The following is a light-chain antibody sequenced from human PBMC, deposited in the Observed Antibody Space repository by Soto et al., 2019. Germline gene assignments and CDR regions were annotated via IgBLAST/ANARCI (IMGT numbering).Light chain of an antibody. J-gene: IGKJ4*01. CDR2: AAS. CDR3: LSGHSRP. Sequence: DIQMTQSPYTLSASVGDRVTIICRASQGIGSYLAWYQQKPGEAPKLLIFAASTLQSGVPSRFSGSGSGTDFTLTISSLQPEDFATYFCLSGHSRPFGGGTKVDIK. CDR1: QGIGSY. V-gene: IGKV1-12*02.